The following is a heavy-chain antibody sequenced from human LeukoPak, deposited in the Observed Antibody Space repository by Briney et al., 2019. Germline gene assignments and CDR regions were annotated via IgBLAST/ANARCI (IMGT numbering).Heavy chain of an antibody. CDR2: IYYSGST. CDR3: ARGYSYGLWYFDY. D-gene: IGHD5-18*01. J-gene: IGHJ4*02. Sequence: KASETLSLTCAVSGGFISSSNWWSWVRQHPGKGREWIGYIYYSGSTYYTPSLKSRVTISVDTSKNQFSLKLTSVTAADTAVYYCARGYSYGLWYFDYWGQGTLVTVSS. V-gene: IGHV4-31*11. CDR1: GGFISSSNW.